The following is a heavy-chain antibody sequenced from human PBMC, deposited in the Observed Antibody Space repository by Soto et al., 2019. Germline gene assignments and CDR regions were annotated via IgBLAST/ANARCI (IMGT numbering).Heavy chain of an antibody. Sequence: GGSLRLSCAASGFTFSNYGMHWVRQAPGKGLEWVAIIWHDGNNKYYADSVRGRFIISRDNSKNRLYLQMNSLRAEDTAVYYCASDLVGASDSYGLDVWGQGTPVTSP. CDR2: IWHDGNNK. CDR3: ASDLVGASDSYGLDV. J-gene: IGHJ6*02. V-gene: IGHV3-33*01. D-gene: IGHD1-26*01. CDR1: GFTFSNYG.